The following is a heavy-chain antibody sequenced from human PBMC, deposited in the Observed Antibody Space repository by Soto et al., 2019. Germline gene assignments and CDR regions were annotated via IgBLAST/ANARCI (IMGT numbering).Heavy chain of an antibody. CDR2: ISYDGSNT. D-gene: IGHD1-26*01. CDR3: AKEGGLSGSYYISSSYYFDN. CDR1: GFTFSSYG. Sequence: QVQLVESGGGVVQPGRSLRLSCVASGFTFSSYGMHWVRQAPGKGLEWVAIISYDGSNTYYADSVKGRFTISRDNSKNPLYLQMTSLRAEDTSVYYCAKEGGLSGSYYISSSYYFDNWGQGTLVTVSS. V-gene: IGHV3-30*18. J-gene: IGHJ4*02.